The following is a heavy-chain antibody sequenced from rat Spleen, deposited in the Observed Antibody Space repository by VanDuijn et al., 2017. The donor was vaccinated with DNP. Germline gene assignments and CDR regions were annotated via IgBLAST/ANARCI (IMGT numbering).Heavy chain of an antibody. CDR1: GFTFNNYW. D-gene: IGHD1-12*01. CDR2: ISYDSSSP. Sequence: EVQLVESGGGLVQPGRSLKLSCVASGFTFNNYWMTWIRQAPKKGLEWVATISYDSSSPYYRDSVKGRIIISRDNSKSTLYRQMNILRSEDTATYYCTRHRTIMPYYYAMDAWGQGASVTVSS. J-gene: IGHJ4*01. CDR3: TRHRTIMPYYYAMDA. V-gene: IGHV5-31*01.